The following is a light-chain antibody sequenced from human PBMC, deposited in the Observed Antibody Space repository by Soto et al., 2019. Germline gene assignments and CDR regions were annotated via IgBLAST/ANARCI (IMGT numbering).Light chain of an antibody. CDR2: KAP. Sequence: DIQMTQSPSTLSPSVGDRVTITCRASQRISSWLAWYQQKPGKAPKLLLYKAPSLESGVPSRFSGSGSGTEFTLTISSLQPDDFATYYCQQYNSYSWTFGQGTNVEIK. CDR1: QRISSW. V-gene: IGKV1-5*03. J-gene: IGKJ1*01. CDR3: QQYNSYSWT.